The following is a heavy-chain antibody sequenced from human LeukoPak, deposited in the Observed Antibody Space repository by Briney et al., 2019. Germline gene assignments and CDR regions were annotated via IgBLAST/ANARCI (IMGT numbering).Heavy chain of an antibody. J-gene: IGHJ5*02. D-gene: IGHD3-10*01. CDR1: GSTFSDYY. Sequence: PGGSLRLSCAASGSTFSDYYMSWIRQAPGKGLEWVSYISSSSSYTNYADSVKGRFTISRDNAKNSLYLQMNSLRAEDTAVYYCAGAYYGSVSYQNWFDPWGQGTLVTVSS. CDR2: ISSSSSYT. CDR3: AGAYYGSVSYQNWFDP. V-gene: IGHV3-11*06.